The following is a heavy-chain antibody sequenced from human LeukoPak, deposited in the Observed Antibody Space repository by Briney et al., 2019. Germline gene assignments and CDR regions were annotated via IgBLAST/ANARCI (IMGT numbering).Heavy chain of an antibody. V-gene: IGHV1-18*01. CDR1: GYTFTSYG. J-gene: IGHJ4*02. CDR3: ARDLASYYDYVWGRSSGY. Sequence: ASVKVSCKASGYTFTSYGISWVRQAPGQGLEWMGWISAYNGNTNYAQKLQGRVTMTTDTSTSTAYMELRSLRSDDTAVYYCARDLASYYDYVWGRSSGYWGQGTLVTVSS. CDR2: ISAYNGNT. D-gene: IGHD3-16*01.